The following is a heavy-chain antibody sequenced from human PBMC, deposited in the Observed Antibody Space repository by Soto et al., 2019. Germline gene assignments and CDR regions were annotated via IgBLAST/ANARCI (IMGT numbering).Heavy chain of an antibody. D-gene: IGHD1-26*01. J-gene: IGHJ4*02. V-gene: IGHV3-30*18. CDR1: GFTFSSYG. Sequence: QVQLVESGGGVVQPGRSLRLSCAASGFTFSSYGMHWVRQAPGKGLEWVAVISYDGSNKYYADSVKGRFTISRDNSKNTLYLQMNSLRAEDTAVYYCAKGYDQWGFDYWGQGTLVTVSS. CDR3: AKGYDQWGFDY. CDR2: ISYDGSNK.